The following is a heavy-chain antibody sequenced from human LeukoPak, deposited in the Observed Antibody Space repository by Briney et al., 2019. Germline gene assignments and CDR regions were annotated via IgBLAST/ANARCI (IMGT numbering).Heavy chain of an antibody. CDR1: GDSISSGGYY. CDR2: ISSSGST. D-gene: IGHD5-12*01. CDR3: ARDFSGYDFFDY. Sequence: SEALSLTCTVSGDSISSGGYYWSWIRQPAGKGLEWIGRISSSGSTNYNPSLKSRVTISVDTSKNQFSLKLSSVTAADTAVYYCARDFSGYDFFDYWGQGTLVTVSS. J-gene: IGHJ4*02. V-gene: IGHV4-61*02.